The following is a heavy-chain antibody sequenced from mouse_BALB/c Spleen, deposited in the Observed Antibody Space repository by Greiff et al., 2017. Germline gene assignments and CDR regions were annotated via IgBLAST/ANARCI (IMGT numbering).Heavy chain of an antibody. D-gene: IGHD1-1*01. Sequence: EVQLVESGGGLVQPGGSRKLSCAASGFTFSSFGMHWVRQAPEKGLEWVAYISSGSSTIYYADTVKGRFTISRDNPKNTLFLQMTSLRSEDTAMYYCARGLLLRNYFDYWGQGTTLTVSS. J-gene: IGHJ2*01. CDR1: GFTFSSFG. V-gene: IGHV5-17*02. CDR3: ARGLLLRNYFDY. CDR2: ISSGSSTI.